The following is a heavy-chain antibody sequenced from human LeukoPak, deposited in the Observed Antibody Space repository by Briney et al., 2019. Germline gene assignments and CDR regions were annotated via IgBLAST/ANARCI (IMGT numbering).Heavy chain of an antibody. J-gene: IGHJ4*02. V-gene: IGHV3-48*02. Sequence: GGSLRLSCAASGFTFSDYSMNWVRQAPGKGPEWVSYINGLSSAIYYADSVKGRFTISRENAKNSLSLQMHSLRDEDTAVYYCARAIGKSEGYWGQGTLVTVSS. D-gene: IGHD4-23*01. CDR2: INGLSSAI. CDR1: GFTFSDYS. CDR3: ARAIGKSEGY.